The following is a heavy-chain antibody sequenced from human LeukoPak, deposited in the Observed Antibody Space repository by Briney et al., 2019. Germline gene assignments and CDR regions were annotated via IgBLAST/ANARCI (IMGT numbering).Heavy chain of an antibody. CDR1: GGSISSYY. J-gene: IGHJ4*02. V-gene: IGHV4-59*12. CDR3: ARGGDSSSWSVDH. CDR2: IYYSGST. Sequence: SETLSLTCTVSGGSISSYYWSWIRQPPGKGLEWIGYIYYSGSTNYNPSLKSRVTISVDTSKNQFSLRLTSVTAADTAVYYCARGGDSSSWSVDHWGQGTLVTVSS. D-gene: IGHD6-13*01.